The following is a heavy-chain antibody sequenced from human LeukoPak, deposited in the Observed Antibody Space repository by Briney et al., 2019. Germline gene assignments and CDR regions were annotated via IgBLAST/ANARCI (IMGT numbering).Heavy chain of an antibody. CDR1: GFTFSDYY. Sequence: PGGSLRLSCAASGFTFSDYYMSWIRQAPGKGLEWVSYISSSGSTIYYADSVKGRFTISRDNAKNSLYLQMNSLRAEDTAVYYCARDVGGYSYYPYYYGMDVWGQGTTVTVSS. CDR2: ISSSGSTI. CDR3: ARDVGGYSYYPYYYGMDV. V-gene: IGHV3-11*01. D-gene: IGHD5-18*01. J-gene: IGHJ6*02.